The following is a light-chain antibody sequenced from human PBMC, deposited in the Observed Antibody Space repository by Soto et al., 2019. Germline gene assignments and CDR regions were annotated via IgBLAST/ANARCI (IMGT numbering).Light chain of an antibody. V-gene: IGLV2-14*01. Sequence: QSALTQPASVSGSPGQSITISCTGTSSDVGGYNYVSWYQQYPGKAPKLMIYEVSNRPSGVSNRFSGSKSGNTASLTISGLQAEDEGDYYCSSYTSSSTLVFGTGTKLTVL. CDR2: EVS. CDR1: SSDVGGYNY. J-gene: IGLJ1*01. CDR3: SSYTSSSTLV.